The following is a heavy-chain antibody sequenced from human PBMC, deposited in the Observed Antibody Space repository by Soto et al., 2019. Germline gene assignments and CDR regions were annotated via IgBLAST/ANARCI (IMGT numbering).Heavy chain of an antibody. V-gene: IGHV1-18*01. Sequence: ASVKVSCKASGYTFTSYGISWVRQAPGQGLEWMGWISAYNGNTNYAQKLQGRVTMTTDTSTSTAYMELRSLRSDDTAVYYCARDLNYDFWSGYPEPDYIWGSYRYHPDPWGQGTLVTVSS. J-gene: IGHJ5*02. D-gene: IGHD3-16*02. CDR1: GYTFTSYG. CDR3: ARDLNYDFWSGYPEPDYIWGSYRYHPDP. CDR2: ISAYNGNT.